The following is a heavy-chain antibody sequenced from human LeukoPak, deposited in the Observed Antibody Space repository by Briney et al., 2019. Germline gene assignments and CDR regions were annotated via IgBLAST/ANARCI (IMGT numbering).Heavy chain of an antibody. J-gene: IGHJ4*02. Sequence: PGGSLRLSCATSGFTFCDHYMDCVPQAPGKGLGCVGRTRNPTNTYTTHYPASVKATFTISGDASEKSLYLQMNSLKVEDTAVYYCAAGISVPGDNYWGRGTLVTVSS. V-gene: IGHV3-72*01. CDR3: AAGISVPGDNY. CDR1: GFTFCDHY. CDR2: TRNPTNTYTT. D-gene: IGHD6-19*01.